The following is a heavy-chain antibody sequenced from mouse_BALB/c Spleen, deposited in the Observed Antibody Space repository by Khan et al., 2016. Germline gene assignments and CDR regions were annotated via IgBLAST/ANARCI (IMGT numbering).Heavy chain of an antibody. V-gene: IGHV9-3*02. D-gene: IGHD1-1*01. Sequence: QIQLVQSGPELKKPGETVKISCKASGYTFTNYGMNWVKQAPGKGLKWMGWINTNTGEPTYAEEFKGRFAFSLETSASTAYLQINNLKNEDTATYCCGEDYYGSNWFAYWGQGTLVTVSA. CDR1: GYTFTNYG. CDR3: GEDYYGSNWFAY. CDR2: INTNTGEP. J-gene: IGHJ3*01.